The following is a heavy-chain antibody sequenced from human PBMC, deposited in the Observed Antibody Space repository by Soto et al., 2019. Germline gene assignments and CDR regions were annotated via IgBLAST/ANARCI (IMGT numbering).Heavy chain of an antibody. D-gene: IGHD3-10*01. CDR3: VKVWPWGHSADLAFDI. Sequence: GGSLRLSCSASGFTFSSYAMHWVRQAPGKGLEYVSAISSNGGSTYYADSVKGRFTISRDNSKNTLYLQMSSLRAEDTAVYYCVKVWPWGHSADLAFDIWGQGTMVTVSS. CDR1: GFTFSSYA. J-gene: IGHJ3*02. CDR2: ISSNGGST. V-gene: IGHV3-64D*08.